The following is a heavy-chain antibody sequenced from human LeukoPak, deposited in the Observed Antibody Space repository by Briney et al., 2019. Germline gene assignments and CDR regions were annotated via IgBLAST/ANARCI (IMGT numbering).Heavy chain of an antibody. Sequence: GGSLRLSCAASGFTVSSYSMNWVRQAPGKGLEWVSYISSSSSTIYYADSVKGRFTISRDNAKNSLYLQMNSLRAEDTAVYYCARDRAYCGGGCYMDYYGMDVWGQGTTVTVSS. CDR2: ISSSSSTI. CDR3: ARDRAYCGGGCYMDYYGMDV. D-gene: IGHD2-21*02. V-gene: IGHV3-48*01. CDR1: GFTVSSYS. J-gene: IGHJ6*02.